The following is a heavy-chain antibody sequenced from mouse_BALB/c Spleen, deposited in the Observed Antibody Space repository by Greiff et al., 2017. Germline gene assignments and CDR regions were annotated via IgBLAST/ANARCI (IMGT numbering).Heavy chain of an antibody. J-gene: IGHJ4*01. CDR2: IWSGGST. CDR1: GFSLTGYG. Sequence: QVQLKESGPGLVAPSQSLSITCTVSGFSLTGYGVNWVRQPPGKGLEWLGMIWSGGSTDYNAAFISRLSISKDNSKSQVFFKMNSLQADDTAIYYCARNGLDYWGQGTSVTVSS. CDR3: ARNGLDY. V-gene: IGHV2-6-7*01.